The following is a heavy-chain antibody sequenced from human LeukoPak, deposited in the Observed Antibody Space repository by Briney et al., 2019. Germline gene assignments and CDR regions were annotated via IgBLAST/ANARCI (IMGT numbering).Heavy chain of an antibody. J-gene: IGHJ1*01. CDR1: GDSVSSGSYY. V-gene: IGHV4-61*01. Sequence: PSETLSLTCTVSGDSVSSGSYYWSWIRQPPGKGLEWIGYIYYIGSTNYNPSLKSRVTISVDRSKNQFSLKLSSVTAADTAVYYCARGGAARLHFQNWGQGTLVTVSS. D-gene: IGHD6-6*01. CDR3: ARGGAARLHFQN. CDR2: IYYIGST.